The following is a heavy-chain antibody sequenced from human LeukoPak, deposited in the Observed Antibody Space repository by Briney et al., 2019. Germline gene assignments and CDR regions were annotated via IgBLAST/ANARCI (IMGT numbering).Heavy chain of an antibody. J-gene: IGHJ6*03. CDR2: INHSGTT. Sequence: SETLSLTCAVYGGSFSDYYWSWIRQPPGKGLEWIGEINHSGTTNYNPSLKSRVTISVDTSKNQFSLKLSSVTAADTAVYYCARYPRSYYYDSSGLPGIYYYYLDVWGRGTTVTVSS. D-gene: IGHD3-22*01. CDR1: GGSFSDYY. CDR3: ARYPRSYYYDSSGLPGIYYYYLDV. V-gene: IGHV4-34*01.